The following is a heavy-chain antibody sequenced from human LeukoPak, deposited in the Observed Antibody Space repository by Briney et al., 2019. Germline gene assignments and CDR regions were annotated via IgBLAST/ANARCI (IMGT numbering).Heavy chain of an antibody. Sequence: ASVKVSCKASGYTFTSYAMHWVRQAPGQRLEWMGWINAGNGNTKYSQKFQGRVTITRDTSASTAYMELSSLRSEDTAVYNCARERTLYCTNGVCYYYGMEVWGQGTTVTVSS. J-gene: IGHJ6*02. CDR1: GYTFTSYA. D-gene: IGHD2-8*01. CDR2: INAGNGNT. CDR3: ARERTLYCTNGVCYYYGMEV. V-gene: IGHV1-3*01.